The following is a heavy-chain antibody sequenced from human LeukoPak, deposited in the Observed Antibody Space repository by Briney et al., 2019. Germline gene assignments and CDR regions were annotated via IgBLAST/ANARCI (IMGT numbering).Heavy chain of an antibody. V-gene: IGHV3-30*14. CDR2: ISYDGSNK. CDR3: ARDRPYNWFDP. Sequence: GGSLRLSCAASGFTFSSYAMHWVRQAPGKGLEWVAVISYDGSNKYYADSVKGRFTISRDNSKNTLYLQMNSLRAEDTAVYYCARDRPYNWFDPWGQGTLVTVSS. CDR1: GFTFSSYA. J-gene: IGHJ5*02.